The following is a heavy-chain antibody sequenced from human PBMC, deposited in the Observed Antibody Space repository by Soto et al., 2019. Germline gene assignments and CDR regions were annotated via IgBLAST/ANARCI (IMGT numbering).Heavy chain of an antibody. CDR2: VYYSGST. CDR1: GGSISSYY. CDR3: ASDYGEAYFDY. D-gene: IGHD4-17*01. J-gene: IGHJ4*02. V-gene: IGHV4-59*01. Sequence: SETLSLTCTVSGGSISSYYWSCIRQPPGKGLEWIGYVYYSGSTDYNPSLKSRVTISVDTSKNQLSLKLTSVTAADTAVYYCASDYGEAYFDYWGQGTLVTVSS.